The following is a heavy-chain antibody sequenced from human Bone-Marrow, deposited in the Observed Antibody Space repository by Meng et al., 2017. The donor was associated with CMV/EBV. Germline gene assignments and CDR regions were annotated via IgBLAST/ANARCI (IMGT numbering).Heavy chain of an antibody. CDR3: ARDLRIAARRTRGYYYYYGMDV. CDR1: GGTFSSYT. J-gene: IGHJ6*02. Sequence: SVKVSCKASGGTFSSYTISWVRQAPGQGLEWMGRIIPILGIANYAQKFQGRVTITADKSTSTAYMELSSLRSEDTAVYYCARDLRIAARRTRGYYYYYGMDVWGQGTTVTVSS. V-gene: IGHV1-69*04. D-gene: IGHD6-6*01. CDR2: IIPILGIA.